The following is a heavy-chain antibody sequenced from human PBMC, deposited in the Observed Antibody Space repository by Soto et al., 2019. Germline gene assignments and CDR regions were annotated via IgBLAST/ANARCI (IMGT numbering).Heavy chain of an antibody. Sequence: QVQLQESGPGLVKPSQTLSLTCTVSGGSISSGGYYWSWIRQHPGKGLEWIGYIYYSGSTYYNPFLKSRVTISVDTSKNQFSLKLSAVTAADTAVYYCASLGSSWGYINWFDPWGQGTLVTVSS. CDR3: ASLGSSWGYINWFDP. CDR2: IYYSGST. CDR1: GGSISSGGYY. D-gene: IGHD6-13*01. J-gene: IGHJ5*02. V-gene: IGHV4-31*03.